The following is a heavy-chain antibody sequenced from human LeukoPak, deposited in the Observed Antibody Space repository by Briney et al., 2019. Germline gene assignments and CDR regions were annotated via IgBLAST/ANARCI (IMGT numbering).Heavy chain of an antibody. J-gene: IGHJ4*02. V-gene: IGHV3-23*01. CDR2: ISGSGGST. CDR3: ARGSIAVAGTEDY. D-gene: IGHD6-19*01. Sequence: AISGSGGSTYYADSVKGRFTISRDNSKNTLYLQMNSLRAEDTAVYYCARGSIAVAGTEDYWGQGTLVTVSS.